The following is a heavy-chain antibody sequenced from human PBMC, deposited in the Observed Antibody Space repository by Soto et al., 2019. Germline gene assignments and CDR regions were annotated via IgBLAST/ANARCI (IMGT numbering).Heavy chain of an antibody. CDR2: VYFDGTT. Sequence: QVQLQESGPGLVKPSETLSLSCTVSGDSIDTSTYYWAWIRQPPGKGLEWIGNVYFDGTTYYNPSLKRRASLSVETSMNRSSLRLRSVTATDTAVYYCARYSGTYFFDYWGQGALVTVSS. CDR1: GDSIDTSTYY. V-gene: IGHV4-39*01. CDR3: ARYSGTYFFDY. J-gene: IGHJ4*02. D-gene: IGHD1-26*01.